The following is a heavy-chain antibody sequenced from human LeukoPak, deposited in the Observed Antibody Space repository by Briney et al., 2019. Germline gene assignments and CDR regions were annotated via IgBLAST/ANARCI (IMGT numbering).Heavy chain of an antibody. Sequence: GGSLRLSCAASGFTFSSYAMHWVRQAPGKGLEYVSAISSNGGSTYYANSVKGRFTISRDNSKNTLYLQMGSLRAEDMAVYYCARSMVVTANLDYWGQGTLVIVSS. V-gene: IGHV3-64*01. CDR3: ARSMVVTANLDY. D-gene: IGHD2-21*02. CDR2: ISSNGGST. J-gene: IGHJ4*02. CDR1: GFTFSSYA.